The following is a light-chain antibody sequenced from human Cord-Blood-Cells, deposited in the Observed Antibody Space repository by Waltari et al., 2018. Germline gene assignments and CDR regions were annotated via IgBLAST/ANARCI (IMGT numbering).Light chain of an antibody. V-gene: IGLV3-19*01. CDR1: SLRSDY. CDR2: GKN. Sequence: SSELTQDPAVSVALGQTVRITCQGDSLRSDYASWYQQKPGLAPVLVIYGKNNRPSGIPDRFSGSSSGNTASLTITGAQAEDEADYYCNSRDSSGNHWVFGGGTKLTVL. CDR3: NSRDSSGNHWV. J-gene: IGLJ3*02.